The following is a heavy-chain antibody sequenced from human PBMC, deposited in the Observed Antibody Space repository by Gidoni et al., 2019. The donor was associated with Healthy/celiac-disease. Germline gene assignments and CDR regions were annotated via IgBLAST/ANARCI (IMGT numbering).Heavy chain of an antibody. V-gene: IGHV4-4*02. CDR3: GAYQLLGPFDY. Sequence: QVQLQESGPGLVKPSGTLSLTCPVPGGAISSSNWWSWVRQPPGRGPEWIGEIYHSRSTNYNPCLKRRVTISVDKSKNQFSLKLSSVTAADTAVYYCGAYQLLGPFDYWGQGTLVTVSS. CDR1: GGAISSSNW. CDR2: IYHSRST. D-gene: IGHD2-2*01. J-gene: IGHJ4*02.